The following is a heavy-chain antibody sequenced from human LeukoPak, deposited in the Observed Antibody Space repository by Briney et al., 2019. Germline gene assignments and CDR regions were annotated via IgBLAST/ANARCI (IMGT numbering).Heavy chain of an antibody. J-gene: IGHJ4*02. CDR3: ARSLEETQVNPFDY. Sequence: SVKVSCKASGGTFSSYAISWVRQAPGQGLEWMGGIIPIFGTANYAQKFQGRVTITADESTSTAYMELSSLRSEDTAVYYCARSLEETQVNPFDYWGQGTLVTVS. D-gene: IGHD1-14*01. V-gene: IGHV1-69*13. CDR2: IIPIFGTA. CDR1: GGTFSSYA.